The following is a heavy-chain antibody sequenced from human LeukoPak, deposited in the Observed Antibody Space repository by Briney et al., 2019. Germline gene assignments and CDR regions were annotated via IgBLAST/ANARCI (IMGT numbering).Heavy chain of an antibody. CDR3: TRDRGAYNLYDY. V-gene: IGHV3-49*03. Sequence: GGSLRLSCTASGFTFGDYAMSWIRQAPGKGLEWVGFIRSKAYGETADYAASVKGRFTISRDDSKAIAYLQMNSLKTEDTAVYHCTRDRGAYNLYDYWGQGTLVTVS. D-gene: IGHD1-1*01. CDR1: GFTFGDYA. J-gene: IGHJ4*02. CDR2: IRSKAYGETA.